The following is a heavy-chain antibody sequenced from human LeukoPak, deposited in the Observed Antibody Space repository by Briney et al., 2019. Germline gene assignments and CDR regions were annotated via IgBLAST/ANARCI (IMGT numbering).Heavy chain of an antibody. D-gene: IGHD6-19*01. V-gene: IGHV6-1*01. CDR1: GDSVSIYSAA. Sequence: SQTLSLTCAISGDSVSIYSAAWNWIRQSPSRGLEWLGRTYYRSKWYNEHAVSVKSRLTNTPDTSKSQFSLRLRSVTPEDTAVYYCARSYSCGWDFDYWGQGTLVTVSS. CDR3: ARSYSCGWDFDY. CDR2: TYYRSKWYN. J-gene: IGHJ4*02.